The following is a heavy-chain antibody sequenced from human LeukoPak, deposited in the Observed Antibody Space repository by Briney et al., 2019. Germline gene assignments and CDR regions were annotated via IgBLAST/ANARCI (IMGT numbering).Heavy chain of an antibody. CDR2: IYYSGST. CDR1: GGSISSYY. D-gene: IGHD5-18*01. V-gene: IGHV4-59*01. J-gene: IGHJ4*02. CDR3: ASGYSYGLFDY. Sequence: SETLSLTCTVSGGSISSYYWSWIRQPPGKGLEWIGYIYYSGSTNYNPSLKSRVTISVDTSKNQFSLKLSSETAADTAVYYCASGYSYGLFDYWGQGTLVTVSS.